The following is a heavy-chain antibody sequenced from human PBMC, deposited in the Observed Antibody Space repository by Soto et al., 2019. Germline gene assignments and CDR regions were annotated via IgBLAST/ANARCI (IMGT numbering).Heavy chain of an antibody. J-gene: IGHJ4*02. CDR1: GFTFSSYA. CDR3: ARDSARYYFDY. Sequence: GGSLRLSCAASGFTFSSYAMHWVRQAPGKGLEWVAVISYDGSNKYYADSVKGRFTISRDNSKNTLYLQMNSLRAEDTAVYYCARDSARYYFDYWGQGTLVTVSS. CDR2: ISYDGSNK. V-gene: IGHV3-30-3*01.